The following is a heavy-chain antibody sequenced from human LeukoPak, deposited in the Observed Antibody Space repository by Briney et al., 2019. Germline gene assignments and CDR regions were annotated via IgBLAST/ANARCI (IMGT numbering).Heavy chain of an antibody. V-gene: IGHV3-21*01. CDR1: GFTFRSYS. CDR3: ARDRSTNSYAEYFFDY. Sequence: GESLKISCAASGFTFRSYSMNWVRQAPGKGLEWVSSISTSSSYIYYADSVKGRFTISRDNAKNLLYLQMNSLRAEDTAVYHCARDRSTNSYAEYFFDYWGQGTLVTVSS. J-gene: IGHJ4*02. CDR2: ISTSSSYI. D-gene: IGHD3-16*01.